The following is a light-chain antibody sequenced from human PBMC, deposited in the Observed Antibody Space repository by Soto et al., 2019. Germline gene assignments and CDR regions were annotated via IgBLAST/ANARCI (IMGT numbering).Light chain of an antibody. CDR1: QGISIW. CDR3: QQTNTFPST. CDR2: AAS. Sequence: DLQMTQFPSSVSASVGDRVSITCRASQGISIWLAWYQQKPGKAPKLLIYAASSLQGGVPSRFSGSGSGTDFTLTISSLQPEDFATCYCQQTNTFPSTFGQGTRLDIK. J-gene: IGKJ5*01. V-gene: IGKV1D-12*01.